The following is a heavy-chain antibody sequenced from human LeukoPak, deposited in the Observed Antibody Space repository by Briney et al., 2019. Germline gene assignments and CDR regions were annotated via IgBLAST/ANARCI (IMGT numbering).Heavy chain of an antibody. CDR2: INQDGSAK. D-gene: IGHD3-22*01. J-gene: IGHJ5*02. CDR3: ARKTYYYDTSPAGWFDT. CDR1: GFTFTNYW. Sequence: GGSLRLSCAASGFTFTNYWMSWVRQTPGKGLEWVANINQDGSAKNYVDSVEGRFTISRDNAKNSLYLQMNSLSAEDTAIYYCARKTYYYDTSPAGWFDTWGQGTLGTVSS. V-gene: IGHV3-7*01.